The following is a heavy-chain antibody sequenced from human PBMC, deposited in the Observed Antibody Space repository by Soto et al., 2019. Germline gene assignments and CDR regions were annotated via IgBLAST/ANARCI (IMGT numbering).Heavy chain of an antibody. CDR1: GYSFTSYW. J-gene: IGHJ6*02. CDR2: IYPGDSDT. CDR3: ARHTVQMAPAYYYYGMDV. Sequence: PGESLKISCKGSGYSFTSYWIGWVRQMPGKVLEWMGTIYPGDSDTRYSPSFQGQVTISADKSISTAYLQWSSLKASDTAMYYCARHTVQMAPAYYYYGMDVWGPGXTVTV. D-gene: IGHD5-12*01. V-gene: IGHV5-51*01.